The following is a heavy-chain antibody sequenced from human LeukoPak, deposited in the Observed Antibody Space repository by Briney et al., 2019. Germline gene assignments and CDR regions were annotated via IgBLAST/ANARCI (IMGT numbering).Heavy chain of an antibody. CDR1: GFGFSNYW. V-gene: IGHV3-7*01. CDR2: MNEDGSEK. CDR3: ARDKGYSNFDY. J-gene: IGHJ4*02. D-gene: IGHD4-11*01. Sequence: GGSLRLSCATSGFGFSNYWMRWVRQAPGKGLEWVANMNEDGSEKNYVDSVKGRFTISRDNAQDSPYLQMNSLRAEDTAVYYCARDKGYSNFDYWGQGTLLTVSS.